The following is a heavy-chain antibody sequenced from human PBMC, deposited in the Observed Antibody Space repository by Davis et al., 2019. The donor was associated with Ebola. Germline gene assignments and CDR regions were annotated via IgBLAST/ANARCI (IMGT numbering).Heavy chain of an antibody. D-gene: IGHD3-10*01. V-gene: IGHV3-30*03. CDR3: ASHYGSGPNDY. CDR2: ISYDGSNK. CDR1: GFTFSSYG. J-gene: IGHJ4*02. Sequence: GESLKISCAASGFTFSSYGMHWVHQAPGKGLEWVAVISYDGSNKYYADSVKGRFTISRDNSKNTLYLQMNSLRAEDTAVYYCASHYGSGPNDYWGQGTLVTVSS.